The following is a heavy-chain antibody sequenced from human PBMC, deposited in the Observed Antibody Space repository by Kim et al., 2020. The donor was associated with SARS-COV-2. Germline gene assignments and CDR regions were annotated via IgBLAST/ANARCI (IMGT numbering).Heavy chain of an antibody. J-gene: IGHJ2*01. CDR2: IYYSGST. V-gene: IGHV4-39*01. CDR3: ARQRVLTAYCGGDCYPPIWYFDL. CDR1: GGSISSSSYY. Sequence: SETLSLTCTVSGGSISSSSYYWGWIRQPPGKGLEWIGSIYYSGSTYYNPSLKSRVTISVDTSKNQFSLKLSSVTAADTAVYYCARQRVLTAYCGGDCYPPIWYFDLWGRGTLVTVSS. D-gene: IGHD2-21*02.